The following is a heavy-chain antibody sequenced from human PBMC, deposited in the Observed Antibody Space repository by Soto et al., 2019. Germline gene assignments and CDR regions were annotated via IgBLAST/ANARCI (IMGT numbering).Heavy chain of an antibody. J-gene: IGHJ4*02. D-gene: IGHD6-19*01. CDR2: AYHNGLT. CDR1: GDSVTSNVW. Sequence: SETLSLTCAVSGDSVTSNVWWSWVRQPPGKGLEWIGEAYHNGLTDYNPSLKSRVTMSVDTSKNEFSLKLTSLAAADTAIYYCARDAAVPGESDRFDYWGQGTLVTVSS. V-gene: IGHV4-4*02. CDR3: ARDAAVPGESDRFDY.